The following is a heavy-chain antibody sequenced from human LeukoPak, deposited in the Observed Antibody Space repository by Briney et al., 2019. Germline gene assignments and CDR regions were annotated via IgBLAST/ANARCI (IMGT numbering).Heavy chain of an antibody. CDR1: GFPFIPYA. J-gene: IGHJ4*02. Sequence: GGSLDPSCAPPGFPFIPYAMNWVPPAPGRGLEGVSYINTDSSDIHYADSVKGRFTISRDNARNTLYLQLSSLRAEDSAVYYCARDTFQPGLIDSWGQGTLVTVSS. CDR2: INTDSSDI. CDR3: ARDTFQPGLIDS. V-gene: IGHV3-21*05. D-gene: IGHD2-2*01.